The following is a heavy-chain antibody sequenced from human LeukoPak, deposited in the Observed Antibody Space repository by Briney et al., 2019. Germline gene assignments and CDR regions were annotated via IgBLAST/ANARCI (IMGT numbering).Heavy chain of an antibody. V-gene: IGHV3-23*01. CDR3: AKDRTSMVTTGLDY. CDR2: ISGSGGST. CDR1: GFTFSSYA. J-gene: IGHJ4*02. D-gene: IGHD4-17*01. Sequence: PGGSLRLSCAASGFTFSSYAMSWVRQAPGKGLEWVSAISGSGGSTYYADSVKGRFTISRDNSKNMLHLQMNRLRAEDTAVYYCAKDRTSMVTTGLDYWGQGTLVTVSS.